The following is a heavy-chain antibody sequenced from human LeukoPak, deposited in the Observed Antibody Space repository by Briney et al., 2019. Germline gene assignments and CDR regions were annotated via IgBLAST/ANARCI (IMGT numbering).Heavy chain of an antibody. J-gene: IGHJ6*02. V-gene: IGHV1-8*01. CDR1: GYTFTSYD. D-gene: IGHD2-2*01. Sequence: ASVKVSCKASGYTFTSYDINWVRQATGQGLEWMGWMNPNSGNTGYAQKFQGRVTMTRNTSISTAYMELSSLRSEDTAVYYCARGTGVPAAIRPSSLRYYYGMDVWGRGTTVTVSS. CDR2: MNPNSGNT. CDR3: ARGTGVPAAIRPSSLRYYYGMDV.